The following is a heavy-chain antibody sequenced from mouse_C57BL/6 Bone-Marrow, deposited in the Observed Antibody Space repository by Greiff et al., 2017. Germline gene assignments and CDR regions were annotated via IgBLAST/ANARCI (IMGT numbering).Heavy chain of an antibody. CDR1: EYEFPSHD. V-gene: IGHV5-2*01. J-gene: IGHJ3*01. CDR3: ARRKFPWFAY. CDR2: INSDGGST. Sequence: VQLKQSGGGLVQPGESLKLSCESNEYEFPSHDMSWVRKTPEKRLELVAAINSDGGSTYYPDTMERRFIISRDNTKKTLYLQMGSLRSEDTALXYCARRKFPWFAYWGQGTLVTVSA.